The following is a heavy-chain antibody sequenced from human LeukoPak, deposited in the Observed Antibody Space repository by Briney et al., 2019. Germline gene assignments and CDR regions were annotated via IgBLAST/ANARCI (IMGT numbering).Heavy chain of an antibody. J-gene: IGHJ5*02. CDR2: IYYSGST. D-gene: IGHD4-23*01. CDR1: GLPLSSSSHY. CDR3: ARRLAVVIPGGFWFDP. Sequence: PSETLSLTCTVSGLPLSSSSHYWGWIPPPPGKGLEWIGSIYYSGSTYYNPSLKSRVTISVDTSKNQFSLKLSSVTAADTAVYYCARRLAVVIPGGFWFDPWGQGTLVTVSS. V-gene: IGHV4-39*01.